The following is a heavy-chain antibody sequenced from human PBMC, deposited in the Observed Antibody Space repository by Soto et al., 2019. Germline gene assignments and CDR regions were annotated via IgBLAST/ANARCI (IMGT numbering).Heavy chain of an antibody. CDR2: IIPVLGTT. J-gene: IGHJ6*02. CDR1: GDTFSSYT. CDR3: MDV. Sequence: QVQLVQSGAEVKKPGSSVKVSCRASGDTFSSYTVNWVRQAPGRGLEWLGRIIPVLGTTDYAQKFKGRVTITADKSTNIVYMELSSLRSEDMAVYYGMDVWGQGTTVTVAS. V-gene: IGHV1-69*08.